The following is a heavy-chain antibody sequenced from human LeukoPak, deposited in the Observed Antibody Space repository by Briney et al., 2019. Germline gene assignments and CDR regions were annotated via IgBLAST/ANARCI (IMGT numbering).Heavy chain of an antibody. Sequence: PGGSLRLSCAASGFSFSTYDMHWVRQAPGKGLEWVAFIRYDGNIKYFADSVKGRFTISRDSSRSTLYLQMDSLRPEDTALYYCAKGRYLDRSGYPIDHWGQGTLVTVSS. CDR2: IRYDGNIK. CDR1: GFSFSTYD. CDR3: AKGRYLDRSGYPIDH. J-gene: IGHJ4*02. V-gene: IGHV3-30*02. D-gene: IGHD3-22*01.